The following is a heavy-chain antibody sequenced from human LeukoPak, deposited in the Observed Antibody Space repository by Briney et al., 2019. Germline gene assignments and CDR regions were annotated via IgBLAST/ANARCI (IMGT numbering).Heavy chain of an antibody. Sequence: GGSLRLSCAASGFTFSSYSMNRVRQAPGKGLEWVSYISSSSSTIYYADSVKGRFTISRDNAKNSLYLQMNSLRAEDTAVYYCARDNWNDVRTYYYYGMDVWGQGTTVTVSS. CDR1: GFTFSSYS. V-gene: IGHV3-48*01. CDR3: ARDNWNDVRTYYYYGMDV. CDR2: ISSSSSTI. J-gene: IGHJ6*02. D-gene: IGHD1-20*01.